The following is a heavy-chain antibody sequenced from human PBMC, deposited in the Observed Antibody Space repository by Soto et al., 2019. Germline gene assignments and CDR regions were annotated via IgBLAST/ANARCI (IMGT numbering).Heavy chain of an antibody. Sequence: NPSETLSLTCAVSESSISSAYYWGWIRQAPGGGLEWIGSLYHIGSTYYNPSLRSRATISVDTSKNQFSLQLSSVTATDTAVYHCARVGAMAPEFNFDYWGPGILVTVSS. J-gene: IGHJ4*02. D-gene: IGHD1-26*01. CDR1: ESSISSAYY. CDR3: ARVGAMAPEFNFDY. V-gene: IGHV4-38-2*01. CDR2: LYHIGST.